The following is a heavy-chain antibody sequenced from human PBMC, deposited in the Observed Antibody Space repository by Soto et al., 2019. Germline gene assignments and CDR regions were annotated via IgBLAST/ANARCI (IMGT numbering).Heavy chain of an antibody. Sequence: GSLMLSCAASGFTFSSYSMNLVGQAPGKGLEWVSSISSSSSYIYYADSVKGRFTISRDNAKNSLYLQMNSLRAEDTAVYYCARLVGATDFDYWGQGTLVTVSS. CDR1: GFTFSSYS. J-gene: IGHJ4*02. CDR3: ARLVGATDFDY. V-gene: IGHV3-21*01. CDR2: ISSSSSYI. D-gene: IGHD1-26*01.